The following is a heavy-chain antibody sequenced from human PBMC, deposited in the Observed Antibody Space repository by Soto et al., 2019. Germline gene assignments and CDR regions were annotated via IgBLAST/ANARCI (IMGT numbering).Heavy chain of an antibody. V-gene: IGHV4-39*01. Sequence: SETLSLTCTVSGGSISSSSYYWGWIRQPPGKGLEWIGSIYYSGSTYYNPSLKSRVTISVDTSKNQFSLKLSSVTAADTAVYYCASLLASAVAGHRGQRTPVTGSS. J-gene: IGHJ4*02. D-gene: IGHD6-13*01. CDR3: ASLLASAVAGH. CDR1: GGSISSSSYY. CDR2: IYYSGST.